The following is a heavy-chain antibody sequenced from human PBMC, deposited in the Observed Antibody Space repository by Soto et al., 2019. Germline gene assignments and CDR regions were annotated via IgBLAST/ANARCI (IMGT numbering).Heavy chain of an antibody. Sequence: SYAMHWXRXXXXXXXEWKGWINAGNGNTKYSQKFQGRVTITRDTSASTAYMELSSLRSEDTAVYYCARDHAVVVVAAYYYGMDVWGQGTTVTVSS. D-gene: IGHD2-15*01. J-gene: IGHJ6*02. CDR2: INAGNGNT. CDR3: ARDHAVVVVAAYYYGMDV. CDR1: SYA. V-gene: IGHV1-3*01.